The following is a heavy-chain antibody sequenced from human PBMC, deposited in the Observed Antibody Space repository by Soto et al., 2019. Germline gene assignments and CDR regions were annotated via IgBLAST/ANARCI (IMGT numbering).Heavy chain of an antibody. CDR1: GFTVSSNY. CDR3: ARDPTRDGYTGY. Sequence: GGSLRLSCAASGFTVSSNYMSWVRQAPGKGLEWVSVIYSGGSTYYADSVKGRFTISRDNSKNTLYLQMNSLRAEDTAVYYCARDPTRDGYTGYWGQGTLVTVSS. V-gene: IGHV3-53*01. CDR2: IYSGGST. D-gene: IGHD5-12*01. J-gene: IGHJ4*02.